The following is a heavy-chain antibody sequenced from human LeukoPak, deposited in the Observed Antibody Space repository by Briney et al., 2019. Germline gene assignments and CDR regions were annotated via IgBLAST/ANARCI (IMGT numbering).Heavy chain of an antibody. D-gene: IGHD2-15*01. CDR3: ARASIVVVARRAFDI. V-gene: IGHV3-7*01. Sequence: GGSLRLSCAASGFTFSSYWMSWVRQAPGKGLEWVANIKQDGSEKYYVDSVKGRFTISRDNAKNSLYLQMNSLRAEDTAVYYCARASIVVVARRAFDIWGQGTMVTVSS. J-gene: IGHJ3*02. CDR1: GFTFSSYW. CDR2: IKQDGSEK.